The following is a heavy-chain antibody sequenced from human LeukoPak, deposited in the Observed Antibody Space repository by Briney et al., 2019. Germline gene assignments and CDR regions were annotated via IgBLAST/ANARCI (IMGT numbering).Heavy chain of an antibody. J-gene: IGHJ4*02. CDR3: AKDRDSSGYYPVDY. Sequence: QTGGSLRLSCAGSGFTFSSHWMNWVRQAPGKGLEWVASIKDDGSEKHFLDSVNGRFAISRDNAKNSLYLQMSSLRAEDTAVYYCAKDRDSSGYYPVDYWGQGTLVTVSS. CDR2: IKDDGSEK. V-gene: IGHV3-7*05. CDR1: GFTFSSHW. D-gene: IGHD3-22*01.